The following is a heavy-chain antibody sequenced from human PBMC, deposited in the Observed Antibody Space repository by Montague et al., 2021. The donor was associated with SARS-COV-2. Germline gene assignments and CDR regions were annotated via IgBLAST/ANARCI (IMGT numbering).Heavy chain of an antibody. Sequence: SETLSLTCTVSGGSISSSSYYWGWIRQPPGKGLEWIGSIYYSGSTYYXPSFKSRVTISVDTSKNQFSLKLSSVTAADTAVYYCASALGYCSSTSCYSVYGMDVWGQGTTVTVSS. J-gene: IGHJ6*02. V-gene: IGHV4-39*01. CDR1: GGSISSSSYY. CDR3: ASALGYCSSTSCYSVYGMDV. D-gene: IGHD2-2*01. CDR2: IYYSGST.